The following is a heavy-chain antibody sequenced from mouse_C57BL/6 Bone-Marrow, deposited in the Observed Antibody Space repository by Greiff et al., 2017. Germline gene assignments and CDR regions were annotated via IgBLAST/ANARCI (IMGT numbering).Heavy chain of an antibody. CDR2: ISNLAYSI. Sequence: EVHLVESGGGLVQPGGSLKLSCAASGFTFSDYGMAWVRQAPRKGPEWVAFISNLAYSIYYADTVTGRFTISRENAKNTLYLEMSSLRSEDTAMYYCARRTYYYGSSYGAMDYWGQGTSVTVSS. CDR1: GFTFSDYG. CDR3: ARRTYYYGSSYGAMDY. V-gene: IGHV5-15*04. J-gene: IGHJ4*01. D-gene: IGHD1-1*01.